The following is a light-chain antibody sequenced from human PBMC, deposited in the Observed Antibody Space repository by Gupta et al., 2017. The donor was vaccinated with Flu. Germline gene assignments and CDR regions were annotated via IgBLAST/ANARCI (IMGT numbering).Light chain of an antibody. Sequence: DIQMTQSPSSLSASVGDRVTITCQASQDISNYLNWYKQKPGKAPKLLIYDASNWETGVPSRFSGSGYGTDFTFTISSLQPEDIATYYCQQYDNLPSFTFGHGTKVDIK. J-gene: IGKJ3*01. CDR1: QDISNY. CDR2: DAS. V-gene: IGKV1-33*01. CDR3: QQYDNLPSFT.